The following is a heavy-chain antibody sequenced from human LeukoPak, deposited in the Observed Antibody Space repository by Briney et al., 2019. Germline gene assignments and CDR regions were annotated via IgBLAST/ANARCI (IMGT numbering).Heavy chain of an antibody. J-gene: IGHJ4*02. Sequence: SETLSLTCAVYGGSFTGYYWSWIRQPPGKWLEWIGEINHSGSTNYNPSLKSRVTISVDRSKNQFSLKLSSVTAADTAVYYCATGSPDVEGGSSWYFDYWGQGTLVTVSS. D-gene: IGHD6-13*01. CDR2: INHSGST. V-gene: IGHV4-34*01. CDR3: ATGSPDVEGGSSWYFDY. CDR1: GGSFTGYY.